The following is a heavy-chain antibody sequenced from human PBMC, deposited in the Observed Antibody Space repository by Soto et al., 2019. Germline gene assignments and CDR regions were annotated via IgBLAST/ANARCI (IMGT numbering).Heavy chain of an antibody. CDR2: ISSSGSTI. Sequence: PGGSLRLSCAASGFTFSSYEMNWVRQAPGKGLEWVSYISSSGSTIYYADSVKGRLTISRDNAKNSLYLQMNSLRAEDTAVYYCARVSYYDSSGYSLPTDYWGQGT. D-gene: IGHD3-22*01. CDR3: ARVSYYDSSGYSLPTDY. CDR1: GFTFSSYE. V-gene: IGHV3-48*03. J-gene: IGHJ4*02.